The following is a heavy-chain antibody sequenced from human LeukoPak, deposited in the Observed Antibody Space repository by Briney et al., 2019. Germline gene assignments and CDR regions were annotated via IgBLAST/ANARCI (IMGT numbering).Heavy chain of an antibody. D-gene: IGHD6-19*01. J-gene: IGHJ4*02. V-gene: IGHV1-18*01. CDR2: ISAHNGNT. Sequence: ASVKVSCKASAHTFTSYGITWVRQAPGQGLEWMGWISAHNGNTNYAQKLQGRVTMTTDISTTTAYLELRSLSSDDTAVYYCARGGAYSSDWYVDYWGQGTLVTVSS. CDR3: ARGGAYSSDWYVDY. CDR1: AHTFTSYG.